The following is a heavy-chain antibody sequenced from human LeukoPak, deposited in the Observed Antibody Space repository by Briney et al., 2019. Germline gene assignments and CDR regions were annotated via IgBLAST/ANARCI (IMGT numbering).Heavy chain of an antibody. CDR1: SGSISSSTYY. Sequence: SETLSLTCIVSSGSISSSTYYWGWVRQPPGKGLEWIGYIYYSGSTNYNPSLKSRVTISVDTSKNQFSLKLSSVTAADTAVYYCARLVVTLNFYGMDVWGQGTTVTVSS. V-gene: IGHV4-61*05. CDR3: ARLVVTLNFYGMDV. D-gene: IGHD2-21*02. CDR2: IYYSGST. J-gene: IGHJ6*02.